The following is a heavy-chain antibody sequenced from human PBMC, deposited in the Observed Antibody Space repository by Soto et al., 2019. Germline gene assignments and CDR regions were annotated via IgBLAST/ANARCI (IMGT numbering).Heavy chain of an antibody. CDR3: ARGVGSGTYYNQYNWFDP. Sequence: EASVKVSYKASGYTFTNYGISWVRQAPGQGLEWMGWINTYNGNTNHAQKLQGRVTMTTDTSTSTAYMELRSLRSDDTAVYYCARGVGSGTYYNQYNWFDPWGQGTLVTAPQ. J-gene: IGHJ5*02. CDR2: INTYNGNT. CDR1: GYTFTNYG. D-gene: IGHD3-10*01. V-gene: IGHV1-18*01.